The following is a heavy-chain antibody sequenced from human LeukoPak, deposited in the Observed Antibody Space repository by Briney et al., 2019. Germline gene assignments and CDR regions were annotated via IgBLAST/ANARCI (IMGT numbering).Heavy chain of an antibody. CDR2: IYTSGST. D-gene: IGHD1-14*01. CDR1: GGSISSYY. J-gene: IGHJ6*03. V-gene: IGHV4-4*07. Sequence: PSETLSLTCTVSGGSISSYYWSWVRQPAGKGLEWIGRIYTSGSTNYNPSLKSRVTMSVDKSKNQFSLKLSSVTAADTAVYYCARGRDTPGYYYYYMDVWGKGTTVTFSS. CDR3: ARGRDTPGYYYYYMDV.